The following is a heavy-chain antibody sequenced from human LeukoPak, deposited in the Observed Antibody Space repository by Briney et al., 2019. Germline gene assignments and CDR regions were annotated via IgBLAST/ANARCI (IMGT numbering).Heavy chain of an antibody. CDR3: ARHRAIVVIPATFGLYNWFDP. CDR1: GGSISSGGYY. CDR2: IYHSGST. D-gene: IGHD2-2*01. J-gene: IGHJ5*02. V-gene: IGHV4-30-2*01. Sequence: PSQTLSLTCTVSGGSISSGGYYWSWIRQPPGKGLEWIGYIYHSGSTYYNPSLKSRVTISVDRSKNQFSLKLSSVTAADTAVYYCARHRAIVVIPATFGLYNWFDPWGQGTLVTVSS.